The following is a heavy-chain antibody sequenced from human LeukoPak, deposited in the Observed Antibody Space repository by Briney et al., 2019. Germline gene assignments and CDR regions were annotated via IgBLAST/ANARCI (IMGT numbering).Heavy chain of an antibody. J-gene: IGHJ4*02. CDR1: GGSISSGDYY. V-gene: IGHV4-30-4*02. CDR3: ARTPSYYDSSGYYWARDDFFDY. Sequence: TSETLSLTCTVSGGSISSGDYYWSWIRQPPEKGLEWIGDIYYSGSTYYNPSLKSRVTISVDTSKNQFSLKLSSVTAADTAVYYWARTPSYYDSSGYYWARDDFFDYWGQGTLVTVSS. D-gene: IGHD3-22*01. CDR2: IYYSGST.